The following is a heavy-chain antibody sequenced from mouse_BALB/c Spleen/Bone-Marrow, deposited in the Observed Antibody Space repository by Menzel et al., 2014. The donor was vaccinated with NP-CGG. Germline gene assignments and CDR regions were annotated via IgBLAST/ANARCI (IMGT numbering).Heavy chain of an antibody. Sequence: EVHLVESGGGLVQPGGSLRLSCATSGFTFTDYYMSWVRQPPGKALEWLGFIRNKVNGYTTEYSASVKGRFTISRDNSQSIQFLQMNTVRTEDSATYSCASDAYYAIDYWGQGTSVTVSS. J-gene: IGHJ4*01. V-gene: IGHV7-3*02. CDR3: ASDAYYAIDY. CDR1: GFTFTDYY. CDR2: IRNKVNGYTT.